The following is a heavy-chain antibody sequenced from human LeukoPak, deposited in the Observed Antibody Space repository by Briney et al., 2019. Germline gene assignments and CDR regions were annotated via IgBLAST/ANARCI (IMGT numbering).Heavy chain of an antibody. D-gene: IGHD1-26*01. Sequence: GGSLRLSCAASGFTFSSYWMSWVRQAPGKGLEWVARIRDKNDGGTTDHAAPVKGRFTISRDDSKNTLFLEMNSLTTEDTALYYCTTDRGSYIDYWGQGTLVAVSS. CDR3: TTDRGSYIDY. J-gene: IGHJ4*02. CDR2: IRDKNDGGTT. CDR1: GFTFSSYW. V-gene: IGHV3-15*05.